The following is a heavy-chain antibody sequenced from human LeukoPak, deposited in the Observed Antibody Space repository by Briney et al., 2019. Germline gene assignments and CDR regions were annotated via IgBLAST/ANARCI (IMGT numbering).Heavy chain of an antibody. V-gene: IGHV3-33*01. CDR2: IWYDGSNK. CDR1: GFAFSSYG. CDR3: ARDAEGFDY. J-gene: IGHJ4*02. Sequence: GGSLRPSCAASGFAFSSYGMHWVRQAPGKGLEWVAVIWYDGSNKYYADSVKGRFTISRDNSKNTLYLQMNSLRAEDTAVYYCARDAEGFDYWGQGTPVTVSS.